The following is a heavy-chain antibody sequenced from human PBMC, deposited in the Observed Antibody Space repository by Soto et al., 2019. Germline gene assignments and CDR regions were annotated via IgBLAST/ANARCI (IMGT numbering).Heavy chain of an antibody. CDR2: INSGTGAT. Sequence: ASVKVSCKATGDPFTGYLMHWVRPALGQGLEWMGWINSGTGATNYAQKFQGWVTMTRDTSISTTYMELSRLSSEDTAVYYCARERAGATAFDFDYWGQGTLVTVSS. D-gene: IGHD1-26*01. CDR1: GDPFTGYL. V-gene: IGHV1-2*04. J-gene: IGHJ4*02. CDR3: ARERAGATAFDFDY.